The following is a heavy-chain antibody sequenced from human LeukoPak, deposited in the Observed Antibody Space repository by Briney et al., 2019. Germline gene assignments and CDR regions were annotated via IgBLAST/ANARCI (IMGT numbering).Heavy chain of an antibody. D-gene: IGHD2-2*02. CDR2: INAGNGNT. V-gene: IGHV1-3*01. CDR3: ARDCSSTSCYIAFDI. J-gene: IGHJ3*02. Sequence: GASVKVSRKASGYTFTSYAMHWVRQAPGQRLEWMGWINAGNGNTKYSQKFQGRVTITRDTSASTAYMELSSLRSEDTAVYYCARDCSSTSCYIAFDIWGQGTMVTVSS. CDR1: GYTFTSYA.